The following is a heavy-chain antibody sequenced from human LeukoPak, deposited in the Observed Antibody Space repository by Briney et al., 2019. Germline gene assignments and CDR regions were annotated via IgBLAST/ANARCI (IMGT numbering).Heavy chain of an antibody. D-gene: IGHD6-13*01. J-gene: IGHJ4*02. V-gene: IGHV3-21*01. CDR3: ARDQQPASFDY. Sequence: GGSLRLSCAASGFTFSSYSMNWVRQAPGKGLEWVSSISSSSSYIYYADSVKGRFTISRDNAKNSLYPQMNSLRAEDTAVYYCARDQQPASFDYWGQGTLVTVSS. CDR1: GFTFSSYS. CDR2: ISSSSSYI.